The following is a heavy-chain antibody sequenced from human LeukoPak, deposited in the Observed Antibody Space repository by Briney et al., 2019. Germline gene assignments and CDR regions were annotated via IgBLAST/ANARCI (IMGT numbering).Heavy chain of an antibody. Sequence: GGSLRLSCAASGFTFSSYGMHWVRQAPGKGLEWVAVISYDGSNKYYADSVKGRFTISRDNSKNTLYLQMNSLRAEDTAMYYCAKDVLRFLEWLCPVDYWGQGTLVTVSS. J-gene: IGHJ4*02. V-gene: IGHV3-30*18. CDR3: AKDVLRFLEWLCPVDY. CDR2: ISYDGSNK. CDR1: GFTFSSYG. D-gene: IGHD3-3*01.